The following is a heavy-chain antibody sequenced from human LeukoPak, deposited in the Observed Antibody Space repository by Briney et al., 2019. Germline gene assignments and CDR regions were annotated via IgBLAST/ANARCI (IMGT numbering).Heavy chain of an antibody. V-gene: IGHV1-8*03. CDR1: GYTFTSYD. D-gene: IGHD2-2*02. J-gene: IGHJ4*02. CDR3: ARVGRRYCSSTSCYSLGY. CDR2: MNPNSGNT. Sequence: ASVKVSCKASGYTFTSYDINWVRQATGQGLEWMGWMNPNSGNTGYAQKFQGRVTITRNTSISTAYMELSSLRSEDTAVYYCARVGRRYCSSTSCYSLGYWGQGTLVTVSS.